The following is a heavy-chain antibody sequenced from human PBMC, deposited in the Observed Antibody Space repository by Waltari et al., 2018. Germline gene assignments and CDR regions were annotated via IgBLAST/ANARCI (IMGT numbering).Heavy chain of an antibody. CDR2: INPNSGGT. CDR3: ARDGGGVPYYYYGMDV. CDR1: GYTFTGYS. J-gene: IGHJ6*02. Sequence: QVQLVQSGAEVKKPGASVKVSCKASGYTFTGYSMHWVRQAPGQGLEWMGWINPNSGGTNYAQKFQGRVTMTRDTSISTAYMELSRLRSDDTAVYYCARDGGGVPYYYYGMDVWGQGTTVTVSS. D-gene: IGHD3-16*01. V-gene: IGHV1-2*02.